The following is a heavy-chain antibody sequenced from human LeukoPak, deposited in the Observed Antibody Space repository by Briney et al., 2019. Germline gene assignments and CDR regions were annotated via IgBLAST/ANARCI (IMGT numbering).Heavy chain of an antibody. CDR2: IYHSGST. Sequence: PSETLSLTCAVSGYSISSGYYWGWIRQPPGKGLEWIGSIYHSGSTYYTSSLKSRVTISVDTSKNQFSLKLSSVTAADTAVYYCASFTTAVAATLGAFDIWGQGTMVTVSS. J-gene: IGHJ3*02. CDR3: ASFTTAVAATLGAFDI. D-gene: IGHD6-19*01. V-gene: IGHV4-38-2*01. CDR1: GYSISSGYY.